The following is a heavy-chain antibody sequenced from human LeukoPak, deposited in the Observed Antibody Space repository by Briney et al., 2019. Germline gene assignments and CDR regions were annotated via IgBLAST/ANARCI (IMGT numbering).Heavy chain of an antibody. CDR1: GFTFSSYG. Sequence: PGGSLRLSCAASGFTFSSYGMPWVRQAPGKGLEWVAVISYDGSNKYYADSVKGRFTISRDNSKNTLYLQMNSLRAEDTAVYYCAKDHPDQYYFDYWGQGTLVTVSS. CDR2: ISYDGSNK. J-gene: IGHJ4*02. D-gene: IGHD1-14*01. V-gene: IGHV3-30*18. CDR3: AKDHPDQYYFDY.